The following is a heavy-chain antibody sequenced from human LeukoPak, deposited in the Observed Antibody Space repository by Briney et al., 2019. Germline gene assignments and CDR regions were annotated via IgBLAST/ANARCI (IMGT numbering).Heavy chain of an antibody. CDR3: ARDSITMVRGILLSYYGMDV. D-gene: IGHD3-10*01. CDR2: INHSGST. V-gene: IGHV4-34*01. CDR1: GGSMSGYY. Sequence: SETLSLTCTVSGGSMSGYYWSWIRQPPGKGLEWIGEINHSGSTNYNPSLKSRVTISVDTSKNQFSLKLSSVTAADTAVYYCARDSITMVRGILLSYYGMDVWGQGTTVTVSS. J-gene: IGHJ6*02.